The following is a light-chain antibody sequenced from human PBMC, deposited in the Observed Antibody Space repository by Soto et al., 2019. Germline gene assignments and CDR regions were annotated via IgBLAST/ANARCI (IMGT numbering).Light chain of an antibody. Sequence: DIQMTQSPSTLSASVGDRVTITCRASQSISSWLAWYQQKPGKAPKLLIYDASSLESGVPSRFSGSGSGTEFTLNISSLQPDDFATYYCQQYNSYSALTFGGGTKVEIK. CDR1: QSISSW. CDR2: DAS. V-gene: IGKV1-5*01. J-gene: IGKJ4*01. CDR3: QQYNSYSALT.